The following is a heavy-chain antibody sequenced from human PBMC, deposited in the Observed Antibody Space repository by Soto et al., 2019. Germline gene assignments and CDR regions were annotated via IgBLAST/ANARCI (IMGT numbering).Heavy chain of an antibody. CDR1: GFTVSSNY. CDR3: ASYSYGLYYFDY. Sequence: EVQLVETGGGLIQPGGSLRLSCAASGFTVSSNYMSWVRQAPGKGLEWVSVIYSGGSTYYADSVKGRFTISRDNSKNTLYLQMNSLRAEDTAVYYCASYSYGLYYFDYWGQGTLVNVSS. D-gene: IGHD5-18*01. J-gene: IGHJ4*02. V-gene: IGHV3-53*02. CDR2: IYSGGST.